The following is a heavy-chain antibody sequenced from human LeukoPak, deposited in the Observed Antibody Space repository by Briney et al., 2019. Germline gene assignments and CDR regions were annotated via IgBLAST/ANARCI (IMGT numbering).Heavy chain of an antibody. CDR1: GYTFTSYV. J-gene: IGHJ4*02. D-gene: IGHD5-24*01. CDR3: ARGRDGYTDY. V-gene: IGHV1-8*03. CDR2: MNPNSGNT. Sequence: GASVKVSCKASGYTFTSYVINWVGQATGQGREGMGWMNPNSGNTGYAQKFQGRVTITRNTSISTAYMELSSLRSDDTAVYYCARGRDGYTDYWGQGTLVTVSS.